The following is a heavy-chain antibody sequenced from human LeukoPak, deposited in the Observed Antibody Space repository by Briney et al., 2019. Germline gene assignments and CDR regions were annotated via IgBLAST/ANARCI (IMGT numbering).Heavy chain of an antibody. CDR3: ARPLMYYYGSETYFWFDP. V-gene: IGHV3-48*03. CDR2: ISSSGSTI. CDR1: GFTFSSYE. D-gene: IGHD3-10*01. Sequence: GGSLRLSCAASGFTFSSYEMNWVRQAPGKGLEWVSYISSSGSTIYYADSVKGRFTISRDNAKNSLYLQMNSLRAEDTAVYYCARPLMYYYGSETYFWFDPWGQGTLVIVSS. J-gene: IGHJ5*02.